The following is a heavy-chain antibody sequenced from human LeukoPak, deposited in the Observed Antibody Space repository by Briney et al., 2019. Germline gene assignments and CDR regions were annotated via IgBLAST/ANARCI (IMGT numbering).Heavy chain of an antibody. CDR2: ISSSGTSI. D-gene: IGHD3-10*01. Sequence: GGSLRLSCAASGFTISAYNMNWVRQAPGKGLEWVSSISSSGTSIYYAESSKGRFTISRDNAKNSLYLQMNSLRAEDTAVYYCARHTGPYYSSGSYGLDVWGQGTTVIVSS. CDR3: ARHTGPYYSSGSYGLDV. J-gene: IGHJ6*02. CDR1: GFTISAYN. V-gene: IGHV3-21*01.